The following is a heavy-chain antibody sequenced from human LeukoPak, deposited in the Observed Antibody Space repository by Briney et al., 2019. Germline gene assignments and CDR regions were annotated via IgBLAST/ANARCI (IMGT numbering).Heavy chain of an antibody. V-gene: IGHV1-69*13. D-gene: IGHD3-10*01. Sequence: ASVKVSCKASGGTFSSYAISWVRQAPGQGLEWMGGIIPIFGTAYYAQKFQGRVTITADESTSTAYMELSSLRSEDTAVYYCARDRTYYYVSGNYAQDAFDIWGQGTMVTVSS. CDR2: IIPIFGTA. CDR3: ARDRTYYYVSGNYAQDAFDI. CDR1: GGTFSSYA. J-gene: IGHJ3*02.